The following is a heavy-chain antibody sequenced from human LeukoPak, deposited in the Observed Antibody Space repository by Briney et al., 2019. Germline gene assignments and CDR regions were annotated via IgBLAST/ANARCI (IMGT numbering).Heavy chain of an antibody. CDR1: GYSFTSYW. CDR3: ARPYCSSTSCHTNWFDP. J-gene: IGHJ5*02. V-gene: IGHV5-51*01. CDR2: IYPGDSDT. D-gene: IGHD2-2*01. Sequence: GESLKISCKGSGYSFTSYWIGWVRQMPGKGLEWMGIIYPGDSDTRYSPSFQGQVTISAEKSISTAYLQWSSLKASDTAMYYCARPYCSSTSCHTNWFDPWGQGTLVTVSS.